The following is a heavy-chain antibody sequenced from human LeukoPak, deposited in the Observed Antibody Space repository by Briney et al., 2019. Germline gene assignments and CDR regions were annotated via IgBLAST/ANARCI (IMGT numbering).Heavy chain of an antibody. CDR1: GYTFTGYY. CDR2: INPNSGGT. CDR3: ARGLPASQEQRALLWFGEFGFGY. J-gene: IGHJ4*02. D-gene: IGHD3-10*01. Sequence: GASVKVSCKASGYTFTGYYMHWVRQAPGQGLEWMGRINPNSGGTNYAQKFQGRVTMTRDTSIGTAYMELSRLRSDDTAVYYCARGLPASQEQRALLWFGEFGFGYWGQGTLVTVSS. V-gene: IGHV1-2*06.